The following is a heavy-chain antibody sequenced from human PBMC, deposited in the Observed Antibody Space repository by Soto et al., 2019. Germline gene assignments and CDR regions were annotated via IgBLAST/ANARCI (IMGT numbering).Heavy chain of an antibody. D-gene: IGHD1-7*01. CDR1: GFTFSSYG. J-gene: IGHJ6*01. Sequence: QVQLVESGGGVVQPGRSLRLSCAASGFTFSSYGMHWVRQAPGKGLEWVAVISYDGSNKYYADSVKGRFTISRDNSKNTRYLQMNRLRAEDTAVYYCEKEGTGTTLIDDWYYYGMDVWGQGTKVNVSS. CDR3: EKEGTGTTLIDDWYYYGMDV. CDR2: ISYDGSNK. V-gene: IGHV3-30*18.